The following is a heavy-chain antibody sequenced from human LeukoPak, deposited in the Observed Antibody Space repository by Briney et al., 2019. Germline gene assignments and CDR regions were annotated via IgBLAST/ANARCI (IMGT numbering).Heavy chain of an antibody. CDR2: IYYSGST. J-gene: IGHJ4*02. Sequence: PSETLSLTCAVSGGSISSNSYYWGWIRQPPGKGLEWIGSIYYSGSTYYNPSLKSRVTISVDTSKNQFSLKLSSVTAADTAVYYCAIFDYGDYFFDYWGQGTLVTVSS. CDR3: AIFDYGDYFFDY. D-gene: IGHD4-17*01. V-gene: IGHV4-39*07. CDR1: GGSISSNSYY.